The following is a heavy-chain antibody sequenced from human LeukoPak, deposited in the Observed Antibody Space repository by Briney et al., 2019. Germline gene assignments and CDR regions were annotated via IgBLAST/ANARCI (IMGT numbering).Heavy chain of an antibody. CDR1: GFTFSNYA. CDR3: AKGALAAAGSGFDY. CDR2: ISYSGSST. V-gene: IGHV3-23*01. J-gene: IGHJ4*02. D-gene: IGHD6-13*01. Sequence: GGSLRLSCAASGFTFSNYAMSWVRQAPGKGLEWVSGISYSGSSTYYADSVKGRFTISRDNSKNTLYLQMNSLRAEDTAVYYCAKGALAAAGSGFDYWGQGTLVTVSS.